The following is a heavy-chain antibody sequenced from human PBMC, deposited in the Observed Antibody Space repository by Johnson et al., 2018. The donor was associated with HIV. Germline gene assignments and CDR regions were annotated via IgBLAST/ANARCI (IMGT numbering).Heavy chain of an antibody. Sequence: VQVVESGGGVVQPGRSLRLSCAASGFTFNSYAMHWVRQAPGKGLEWVSAISGSGGSTYYADSVKGRFPISRDNAKNSLYLQMKSLRVEDTALYYCAKDTDSSSWVGGAFDIWGQGTMVTVSS. CDR3: AKDTDSSSWVGGAFDI. V-gene: IGHV3-23*04. D-gene: IGHD6-13*01. CDR1: GFTFNSYA. J-gene: IGHJ3*02. CDR2: ISGSGGST.